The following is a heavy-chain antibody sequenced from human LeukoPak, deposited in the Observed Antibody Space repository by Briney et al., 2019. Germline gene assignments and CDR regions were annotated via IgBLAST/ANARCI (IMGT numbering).Heavy chain of an antibody. CDR2: INPSGGST. D-gene: IGHD1-14*01. J-gene: IGHJ3*02. CDR1: GYTFTSYY. V-gene: IGHV1-46*01. CDR3: ARITGRSLDAFDI. Sequence: ASVKASCKASGYTFTSYYMHWVRQAPGQGLEWMGIINPSGGSTSYAQKFQGRVTMTSDTSISTAYMELSRLTSDDTAVYYCARITGRSLDAFDIWGQGTMVTVSS.